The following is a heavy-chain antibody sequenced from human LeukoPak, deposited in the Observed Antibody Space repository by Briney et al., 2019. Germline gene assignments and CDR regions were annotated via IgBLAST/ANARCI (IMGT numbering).Heavy chain of an antibody. D-gene: IGHD3-3*01. Sequence: PGGSLRLSCAASGFSCSTQRMHWVRQAPGKGRVGVSYINIDERITVYADSVTGRSTISRDNVKNTLYLLMNSVRAEDTAVYSCVREWGDWGQGTLVTVSS. CDR3: VREWGD. CDR2: INIDERIT. J-gene: IGHJ4*02. V-gene: IGHV3-74*01. CDR1: GFSCSTQR.